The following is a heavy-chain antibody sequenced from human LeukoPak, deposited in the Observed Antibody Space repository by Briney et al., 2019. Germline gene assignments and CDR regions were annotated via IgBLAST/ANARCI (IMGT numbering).Heavy chain of an antibody. Sequence: PGGSLRLSCATSGFTFSAYWTSWVRQAPGKGLEWVAVVSYDGSNNYYADSVKGRFTISRDNSKNTLYLQMNSLRAEDTAVYYCAKGLYSSDSYGFDYWGQGALVTVSS. J-gene: IGHJ4*02. CDR3: AKGLYSSDSYGFDY. V-gene: IGHV3-30*18. CDR1: GFTFSAYW. D-gene: IGHD6-19*01. CDR2: VSYDGSNN.